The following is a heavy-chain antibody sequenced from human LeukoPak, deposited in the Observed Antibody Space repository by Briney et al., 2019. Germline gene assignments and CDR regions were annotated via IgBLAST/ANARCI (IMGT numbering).Heavy chain of an antibody. CDR1: GFTFSSYA. Sequence: GGSLRLSCAASGFTFSSYAMSWVRQAPGKGLEWVSAISGSGGGTYYADSVKGRFTISRDNSKNTLYLQMNSLRAEDTAVYYCAKALLDYSNYYFDYWGQGTLVTVSS. D-gene: IGHD4-11*01. J-gene: IGHJ4*02. V-gene: IGHV3-23*01. CDR2: ISGSGGGT. CDR3: AKALLDYSNYYFDY.